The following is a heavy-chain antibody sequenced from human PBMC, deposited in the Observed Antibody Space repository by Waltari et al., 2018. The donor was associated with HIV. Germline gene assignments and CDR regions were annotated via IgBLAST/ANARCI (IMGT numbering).Heavy chain of an antibody. V-gene: IGHV4-59*01. CDR3: ARGPHSYYGMDV. J-gene: IGHJ6*02. CDR1: GGSISSYY. CDR2: IYYRGST. Sequence: QVQLQESGPGLVKPSETLSLTCTVSGGSISSYYWSWIRQHPGKGLVWIGYIYYRGSTNYNPSLKSRVTISVDTSKNQFSLKLSSVTAADTAVYYCARGPHSYYGMDVWGQGTTVTVSS.